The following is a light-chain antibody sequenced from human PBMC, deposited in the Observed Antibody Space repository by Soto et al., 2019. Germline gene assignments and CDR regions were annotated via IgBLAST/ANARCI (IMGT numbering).Light chain of an antibody. CDR3: QQYNNWPRT. Sequence: EIVMTQSPATLSVSPGERATLSCRASQSVSRKLAWYQQKPGQPPRLLIYGAYTRAAGIPARFSGSGSGTEFNLTISSLQSEDFAVYYCQQYNNWPRTFGQGTKVDIK. J-gene: IGKJ1*01. CDR1: QSVSRK. V-gene: IGKV3-15*01. CDR2: GAY.